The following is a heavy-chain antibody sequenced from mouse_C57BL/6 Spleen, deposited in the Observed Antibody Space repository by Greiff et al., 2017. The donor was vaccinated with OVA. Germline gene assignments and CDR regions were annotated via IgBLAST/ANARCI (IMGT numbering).Heavy chain of an antibody. J-gene: IGHJ2*01. CDR3: ARDLYYYGSRVYFDY. Sequence: QVQLQQSGAELARPGASVKLSCKASGYTFTSYGISWVKQRTGQGLEWIGEIYPRSGNTYYNEKFKGKATLTADKSSSTAYMELRSLTSEDSAVYFCARDLYYYGSRVYFDYWGQGTTLTVSS. D-gene: IGHD1-1*01. V-gene: IGHV1-81*01. CDR1: GYTFTSYG. CDR2: IYPRSGNT.